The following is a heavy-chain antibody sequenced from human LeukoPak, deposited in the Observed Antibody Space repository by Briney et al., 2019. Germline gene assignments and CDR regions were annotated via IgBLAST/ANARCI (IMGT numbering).Heavy chain of an antibody. CDR3: ARHGSTSSKYYYYAMDV. CDR1: GGSISSYY. CDR2: FYYSGSS. D-gene: IGHD2-2*01. V-gene: IGHV4-59*08. Sequence: SETLSLTCTVSGGSISSYYWSWIRQPPGKGLEGIGYFYYSGSSNYNPSLKSRVTISVDTSKNQISLKLYSVTAADTAMYYCARHGSTSSKYYYYAMDVWGQGTTVTVSS. J-gene: IGHJ6*02.